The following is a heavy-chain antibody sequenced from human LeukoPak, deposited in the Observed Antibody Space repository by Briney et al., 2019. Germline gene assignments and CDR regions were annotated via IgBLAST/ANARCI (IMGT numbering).Heavy chain of an antibody. V-gene: IGHV3-23*01. Sequence: GGSLRLSCAASGFTFSSYAMSWVRQAPGKGLEWVSAISGSGGSTYYADSVKGRFTISRDNSKNTLYLQMNSLRAEDTAVYYCARDGSGSYYNVMRKDWFDPWGQGTLVTVSS. CDR3: ARDGSGSYYNVMRKDWFDP. D-gene: IGHD3-10*01. CDR2: ISGSGGST. J-gene: IGHJ5*02. CDR1: GFTFSSYA.